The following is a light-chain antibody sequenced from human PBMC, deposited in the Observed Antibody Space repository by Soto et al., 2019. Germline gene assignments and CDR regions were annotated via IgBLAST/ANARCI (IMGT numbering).Light chain of an antibody. V-gene: IGKV1-8*01. J-gene: IGKJ2*01. CDR3: KQYLIYPYT. Sequence: AIRMTQSPSSISASTGDRVTITCRASQGISSFLAWFQQKPGKAPKLLIYAAATLQRGATSRFSASGSGTDFTLTISRLQSEDFAAFFCKQYLIYPYTFGQGTKLEI. CDR1: QGISSF. CDR2: AAA.